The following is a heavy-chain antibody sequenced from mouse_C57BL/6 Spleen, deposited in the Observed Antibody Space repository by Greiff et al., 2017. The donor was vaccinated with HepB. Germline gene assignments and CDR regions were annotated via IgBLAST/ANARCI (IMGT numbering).Heavy chain of an antibody. CDR2: IYPRSGNT. D-gene: IGHD4-1*01. V-gene: IGHV1-81*01. CDR1: GYTFTSYG. CDR3: ARERDWDDWYFDV. J-gene: IGHJ1*03. Sequence: QVQLKESGAELARPGASVKLSCKASGYTFTSYGISWVKQRTGQGLEWIGEIYPRSGNTYYNEKFKGKATLTADKSSSTAYMELRSLTSEDSAVYFCARERDWDDWYFDVWGTGTTVTVSS.